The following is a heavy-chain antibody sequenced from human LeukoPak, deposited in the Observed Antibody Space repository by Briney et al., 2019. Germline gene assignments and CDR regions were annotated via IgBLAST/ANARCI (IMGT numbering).Heavy chain of an antibody. D-gene: IGHD3-16*01. CDR3: ARDFYTGHY. CDR2: INRDGSTP. V-gene: IGHV3-74*01. CDR1: GFTFTTYW. J-gene: IGHJ4*02. Sequence: GGSLRLSCAASGFTFTTYWMLWVRQAPGKGLVWVSGINRDGSTPIYADSVKGRFTISRDNANNTLYLQMNSLRAEDTAVYYCARDFYTGHYWGQGTLVTVSS.